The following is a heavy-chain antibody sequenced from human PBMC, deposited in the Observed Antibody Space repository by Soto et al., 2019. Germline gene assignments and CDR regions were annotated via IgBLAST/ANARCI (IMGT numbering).Heavy chain of an antibody. CDR2: MNPNSGNT. J-gene: IGHJ3*02. Sequence: GASVKVSCKASGYTFTSYDINWVRQATGQGLEWMGWMNPNSGNTGYAQKFQGRVTMTRNTSISTAYTELSSLRSEDTAVYYCASYSGYDLSAFDIWGQGTMVTVSS. CDR1: GYTFTSYD. D-gene: IGHD5-12*01. V-gene: IGHV1-8*01. CDR3: ASYSGYDLSAFDI.